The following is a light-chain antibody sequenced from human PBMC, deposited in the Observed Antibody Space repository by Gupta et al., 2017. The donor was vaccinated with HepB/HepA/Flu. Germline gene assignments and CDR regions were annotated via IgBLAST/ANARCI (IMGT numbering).Light chain of an antibody. J-gene: IGLJ3*02. Sequence: QSVLTQPPSVSGAPGQRVTISCTGRGSNIGAAYDVHWYQRLPGRAPKLLIYANSNRPSGVPDRFSGSKSGTLASLAITGLQAEDEADYYCQCFDSSLSGWVFGGGTKLTVL. CDR2: ANS. CDR3: QCFDSSLSGWV. V-gene: IGLV1-40*01. CDR1: GSNIGAAYD.